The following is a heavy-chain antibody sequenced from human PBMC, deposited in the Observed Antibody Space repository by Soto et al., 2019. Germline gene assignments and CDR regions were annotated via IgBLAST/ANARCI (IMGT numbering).Heavy chain of an antibody. D-gene: IGHD3-10*01. Sequence: ASETLSLTCTVSGGSISSYYWGWIRQPPGKGLEWIGYIYYSGSTNYNPSLKSRVTISVDTSKNQFSLKLSSVTAADTAVYYCARAPNSGGYYSFLYYYYGMDVWGQGTTVTVSS. CDR3: ARAPNSGGYYSFLYYYYGMDV. J-gene: IGHJ6*02. V-gene: IGHV4-59*01. CDR2: IYYSGST. CDR1: GGSISSYY.